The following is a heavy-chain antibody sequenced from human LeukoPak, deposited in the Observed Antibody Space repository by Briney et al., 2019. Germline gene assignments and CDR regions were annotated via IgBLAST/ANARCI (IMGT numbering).Heavy chain of an antibody. CDR2: ISSSSSYI. Sequence: GGSLRPSCAASGFTFSSYSMNWVRQAPGKGLEWVSSISSSSSYIYYADSVKGRFTISRDNAKNSLYLQMNSLRAEDTAVYYCARDYRQLVRPFDYWGQGTLVTVSS. V-gene: IGHV3-21*01. D-gene: IGHD6-13*01. J-gene: IGHJ4*02. CDR3: ARDYRQLVRPFDY. CDR1: GFTFSSYS.